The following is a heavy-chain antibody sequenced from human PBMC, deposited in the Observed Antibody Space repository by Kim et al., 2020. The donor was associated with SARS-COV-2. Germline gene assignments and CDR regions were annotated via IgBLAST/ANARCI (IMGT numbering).Heavy chain of an antibody. D-gene: IGHD1-26*01. CDR3: AKEESSGSYPY. J-gene: IGHJ4*02. CDR2: T. Sequence: TYSAASGKGRFTIPRDNSQNTLYLQMNSLRAEDTAVYYCAKEESSGSYPYWGQGTLVTVSS. V-gene: IGHV3-23*03.